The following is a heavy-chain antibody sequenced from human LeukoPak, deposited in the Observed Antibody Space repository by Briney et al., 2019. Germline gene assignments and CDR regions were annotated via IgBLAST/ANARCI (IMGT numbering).Heavy chain of an antibody. Sequence: SETLSLTCTVSGGSISSGDYYWSWIRQPPGKGLEWIGYTYYSGSTYYNPSLKSRATISVDTSKNQFSLKLTSVTAADTAVYYCSRPYYYDSRIDPWGQGTLVTVSS. D-gene: IGHD3-22*01. J-gene: IGHJ5*02. V-gene: IGHV4-30-4*01. CDR2: TYYSGST. CDR3: SRPYYYDSRIDP. CDR1: GGSISSGDYY.